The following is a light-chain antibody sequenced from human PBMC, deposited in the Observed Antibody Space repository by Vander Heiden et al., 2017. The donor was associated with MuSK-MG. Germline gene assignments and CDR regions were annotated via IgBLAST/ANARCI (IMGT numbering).Light chain of an antibody. Sequence: DIQMTQSPSSLSASVGDRVTITFRASQDISNSLVWYQQKPGKAPKLLLYDACRGESGVPYRFSGSRYGTDYTLTSSSRQHEDFANYYWQQDYGTRTFGQGTKVEIK. CDR3: QQDYGTRT. CDR1: QDISNS. CDR2: DAC. J-gene: IGKJ1*01. V-gene: IGKV1-NL1*01.